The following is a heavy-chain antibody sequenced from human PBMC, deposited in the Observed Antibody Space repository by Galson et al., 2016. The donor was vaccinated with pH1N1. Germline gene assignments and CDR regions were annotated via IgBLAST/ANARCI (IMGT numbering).Heavy chain of an antibody. CDR1: GLTFTTYS. Sequence: SLRLSCAASGLTFTTYSMSWVRQAPGKGLEWVSYINNRENIMYYADSVKGRFTNYSKNAKHPLLPQMNSLRADDTALYYCARDQAFSVPHQLDFWGQGSLVTVSS. CDR2: INNRENIM. CDR3: ARDQAFSVPHQLDF. D-gene: IGHD2-2*01. V-gene: IGHV3-11*01. J-gene: IGHJ4*02.